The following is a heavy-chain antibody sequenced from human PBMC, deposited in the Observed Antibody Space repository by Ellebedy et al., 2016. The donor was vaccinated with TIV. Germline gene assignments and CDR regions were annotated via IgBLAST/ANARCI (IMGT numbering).Heavy chain of an antibody. D-gene: IGHD5-12*01. Sequence: GGSLRLXCKGSGYSFTSYWIGWVRQMPGKGLEWMGIIYPGDSDTRYSPSFQGQVTISADKSISTAYLQWSSLKASDTAMYYCATNIVARRGFDYWGQGTLVTVSS. J-gene: IGHJ4*02. V-gene: IGHV5-51*01. CDR3: ATNIVARRGFDY. CDR1: GYSFTSYW. CDR2: IYPGDSDT.